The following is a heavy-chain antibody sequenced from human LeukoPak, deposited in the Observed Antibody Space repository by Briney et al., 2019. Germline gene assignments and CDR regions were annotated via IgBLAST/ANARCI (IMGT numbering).Heavy chain of an antibody. CDR2: INHSGST. CDR3: ARELRWYIYGSSFDY. V-gene: IGHV4-34*01. CDR1: GGSFSGYY. J-gene: IGHJ4*02. Sequence: SETLSLTCAVYGGSFSGYYWSWIRQPPGKGLEWIGEINHSGSTNYNPSLKSRVTISVDTSKNQFSLKLSSVTAADTAVYYCARELRWYIYGSSFDYWGQGTLVTVSS. D-gene: IGHD5-18*01.